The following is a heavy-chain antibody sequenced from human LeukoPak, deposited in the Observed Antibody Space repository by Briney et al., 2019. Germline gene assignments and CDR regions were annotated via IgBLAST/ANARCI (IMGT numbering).Heavy chain of an antibody. Sequence: SETLSLTCTVSGGSISSYYWSWIRQPPGKRLEWIGYIFHSGSTNYNPSLKSRVTISVDTSKNQFSLRLTSVTAADTAVYYCVRTNPWDLTYYFDYWGQGTLVTVSS. V-gene: IGHV4-59*01. CDR2: IFHSGST. CDR1: GGSISSYY. D-gene: IGHD1-14*01. CDR3: VRTNPWDLTYYFDY. J-gene: IGHJ4*02.